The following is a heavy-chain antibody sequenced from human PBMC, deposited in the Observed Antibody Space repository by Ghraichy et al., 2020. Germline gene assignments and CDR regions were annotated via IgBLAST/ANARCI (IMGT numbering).Heavy chain of an antibody. Sequence: GESLNISCKGCGYSFTSYWIDWVRQMPGKGLEWMGRIDPSDSHINYSPSFQGHVTISVDKSISTAYLQWSSLKASDTAMYYCARGRYYDSSGYLQLDYWGQGTLVTVSS. J-gene: IGHJ4*02. CDR3: ARGRYYDSSGYLQLDY. D-gene: IGHD3-22*01. CDR2: IDPSDSHI. CDR1: GYSFTSYW. V-gene: IGHV5-10-1*01.